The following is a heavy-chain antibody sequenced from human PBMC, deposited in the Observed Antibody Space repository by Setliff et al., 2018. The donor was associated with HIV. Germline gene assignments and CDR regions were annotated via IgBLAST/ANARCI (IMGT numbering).Heavy chain of an antibody. CDR1: GFTFSSYW. V-gene: IGHV3-7*03. J-gene: IGHJ4*02. Sequence: LRLSCAASGFTFSSYWMSWVRQAPGKGLEWVANIKQDGSEKYYVDSVKGRFTISRDNAKISLYLQMNSLRAEDTAVYYCAREGEMATINFDYWGQGTLVTVSS. D-gene: IGHD5-12*01. CDR2: IKQDGSEK. CDR3: AREGEMATINFDY.